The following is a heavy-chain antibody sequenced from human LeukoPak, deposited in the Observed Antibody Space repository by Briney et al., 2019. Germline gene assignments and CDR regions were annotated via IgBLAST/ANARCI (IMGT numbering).Heavy chain of an antibody. D-gene: IGHD6-13*01. CDR2: IYYSGST. Sequence: SETLSLTCTVSGGSISSYYWSWIRQPPGKGLEWIGDIYYSGSTNYNPSLKSRVTISVDTSKNQFSLKLSSVTAADTAVYYCARGRSQGIAAAGSGFDYWGQGTLVTVSS. J-gene: IGHJ4*02. V-gene: IGHV4-59*01. CDR1: GGSISSYY. CDR3: ARGRSQGIAAAGSGFDY.